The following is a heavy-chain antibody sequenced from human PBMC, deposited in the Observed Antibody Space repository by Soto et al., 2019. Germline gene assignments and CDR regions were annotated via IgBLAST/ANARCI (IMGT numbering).Heavy chain of an antibody. CDR3: ARVTMVIRDYDHFGVDV. CDR2: ISHTGTT. V-gene: IGHV4-38-2*02. Sequence: SETLSLTCHVSGFPISSPYSWGWIRQPPGQGLEWIGSISHTGTTSYSPSLTSRVSISVDTSKNQVSLKLTSVTAADTAVDFCARVTMVIRDYDHFGVDVWGHGTTVTVSS. D-gene: IGHD4-17*01. J-gene: IGHJ6*02. CDR1: GFPISSPYS.